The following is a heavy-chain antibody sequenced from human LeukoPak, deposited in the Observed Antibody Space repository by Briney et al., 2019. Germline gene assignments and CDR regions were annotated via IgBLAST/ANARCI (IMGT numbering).Heavy chain of an antibody. CDR2: ISYDGSNK. V-gene: IGHV3-30-3*01. CDR1: GFTFSSYA. J-gene: IGHJ5*02. Sequence: PGGSLRLSCAASGFTFSSYAMHWVRQAPGKGLEWVAVISYDGSNKYYADSVKGRFTISRDNSKNTLYLQMNSLRAEDTAVYYCARAAGYCSSTSCRYWFDPWGQGTPVTVSS. CDR3: ARAAGYCSSTSCRYWFDP. D-gene: IGHD2-2*01.